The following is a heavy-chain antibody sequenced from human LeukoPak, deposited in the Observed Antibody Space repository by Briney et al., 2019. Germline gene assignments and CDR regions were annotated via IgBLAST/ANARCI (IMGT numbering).Heavy chain of an antibody. D-gene: IGHD6-13*01. Sequence: GGSLRLSCAASGFTFSSYAMSWVRQAPGKGLEWVSTISGSGGRTYYADSVKGRFTISRDNSQNTLYLQMNSLRADDTAEYYCAKPTTQYTSSWYPFDSWGQGTLVTVSS. J-gene: IGHJ4*02. V-gene: IGHV3-23*01. CDR3: AKPTTQYTSSWYPFDS. CDR1: GFTFSSYA. CDR2: ISGSGGRT.